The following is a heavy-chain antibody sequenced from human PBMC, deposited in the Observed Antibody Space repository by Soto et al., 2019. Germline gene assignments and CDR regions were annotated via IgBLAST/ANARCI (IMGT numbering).Heavy chain of an antibody. V-gene: IGHV3-48*02. J-gene: IGHJ5*02. CDR2: ISSNSGTM. CDR3: AKEADYVNWFDP. D-gene: IGHD4-17*01. Sequence: GGSLRLSCAASGFTFSSYSMNWVRQAPGKGLEWVSYISSNSGTMYYADSVKGRFTISRDNSKNTLYLQMNSLRDEDTAVYYCAKEADYVNWFDPWGQGTLVTVSS. CDR1: GFTFSSYS.